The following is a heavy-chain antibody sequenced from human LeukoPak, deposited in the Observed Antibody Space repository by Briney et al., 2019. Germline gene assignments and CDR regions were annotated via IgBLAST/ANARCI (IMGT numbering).Heavy chain of an antibody. V-gene: IGHV3-30-3*01. CDR3: ARDGVIVVVPAATHDAFDI. J-gene: IGHJ3*02. Sequence: GGSLRLSCAASGFTFSSYAMHWVRQAPGEGLEWVAVISYDGSNKYYADSVKGRFTISRDNSKNTLYLQMNSLRAEDTAVYYCARDGVIVVVPAATHDAFDIWGQGTMVTVSS. CDR2: ISYDGSNK. CDR1: GFTFSSYA. D-gene: IGHD2-2*01.